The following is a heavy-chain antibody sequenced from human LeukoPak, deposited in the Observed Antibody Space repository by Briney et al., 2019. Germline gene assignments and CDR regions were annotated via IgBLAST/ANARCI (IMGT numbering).Heavy chain of an antibody. CDR1: GFTFSSYG. Sequence: SLRLSCAASGFTFSSYGMHWVRQAPGKGLEWVAVISYDGSNKYYADSVKGRFTISRDNSKNTLYLQMNSLRAEDTAVYYCAKGLVPKPKAFYYHYGVDVWGQGTTVTVSS. V-gene: IGHV3-30*18. J-gene: IGHJ6*02. CDR3: AKGLVPKPKAFYYHYGVDV. D-gene: IGHD6-13*01. CDR2: ISYDGSNK.